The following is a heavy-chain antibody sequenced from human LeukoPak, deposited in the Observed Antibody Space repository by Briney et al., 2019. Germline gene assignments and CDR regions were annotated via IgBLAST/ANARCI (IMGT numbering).Heavy chain of an antibody. CDR3: ARDPYDSSGYYRMGAFDI. Sequence: GGSLRLSCAASGFTFSTYNMNWVRQAPGKGLEWVSSITSSSSYIYYADSVKGRFTISRDNAKNSLYLQMNSLRAEDTALYYCARDPYDSSGYYRMGAFDIWGQGTMVTVSS. V-gene: IGHV3-21*04. CDR2: ITSSSSYI. D-gene: IGHD3-22*01. J-gene: IGHJ3*02. CDR1: GFTFSTYN.